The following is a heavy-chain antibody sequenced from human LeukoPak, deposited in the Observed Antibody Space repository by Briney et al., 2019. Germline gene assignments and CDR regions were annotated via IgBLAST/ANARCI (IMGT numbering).Heavy chain of an antibody. CDR3: ARVGTYCSSTSCYGSQVDY. V-gene: IGHV4-59*11. CDR1: GGSISSHY. J-gene: IGHJ4*02. Sequence: PSETLSLTCTVSGGSISSHYWSWIRQPPGKGLEWIGYIYYSGSTNYNPSLKSRVTISVDTSKNQFSLKLSSVTAADTAVYYCARVGTYCSSTSCYGSQVDYWGQGTLVTVSS. CDR2: IYYSGST. D-gene: IGHD2-2*01.